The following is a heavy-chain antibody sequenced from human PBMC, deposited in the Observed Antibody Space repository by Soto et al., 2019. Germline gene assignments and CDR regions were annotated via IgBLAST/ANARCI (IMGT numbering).Heavy chain of an antibody. Sequence: HPGGSLRLSCAASGFTVSSNYMSWVRQAPGKGLEWVSVIYSGGSTYYADSVKGRFTISRHNSKNTLYLQMNSLRAEDTAVYYCARGGYDFWSGDYTMYFDYWGQGTLVTVSS. V-gene: IGHV3-53*04. D-gene: IGHD3-3*01. CDR2: IYSGGST. J-gene: IGHJ4*02. CDR1: GFTVSSNY. CDR3: ARGGYDFWSGDYTMYFDY.